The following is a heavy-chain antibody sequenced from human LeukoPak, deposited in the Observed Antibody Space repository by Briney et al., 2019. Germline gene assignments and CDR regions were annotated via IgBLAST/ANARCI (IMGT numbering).Heavy chain of an antibody. V-gene: IGHV1-18*01. CDR3: ARHPGYCSSTNCYFDY. J-gene: IGHJ4*02. CDR1: GYTLTSYG. CDR2: ISAYNGNT. Sequence: WASVKVSCKASGYTLTSYGISWVRQAPGQGLEWMGWISAYNGNTNYAQKVQGRVTMTTDTSTSTAYMELRSLTSDDTAVYYCARHPGYCSSTNCYFDYWGQGTLVTVSS. D-gene: IGHD2-2*01.